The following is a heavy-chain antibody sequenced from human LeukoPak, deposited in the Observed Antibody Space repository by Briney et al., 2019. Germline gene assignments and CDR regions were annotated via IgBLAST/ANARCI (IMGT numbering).Heavy chain of an antibody. D-gene: IGHD3-22*01. CDR2: ISGSGGST. CDR3: AKDLYYYDSSGYHDY. J-gene: IGHJ4*02. V-gene: IGHV3-23*01. Sequence: GGSLRLSCAASGFTFSSYAMSWVRQAAGKGLEWGSAISGSGGSTYYADSVKGRFTISRDNSKNTLYLQMNSLRAEDTAVYYCAKDLYYYDSSGYHDYWGQGTLVTVSS. CDR1: GFTFSSYA.